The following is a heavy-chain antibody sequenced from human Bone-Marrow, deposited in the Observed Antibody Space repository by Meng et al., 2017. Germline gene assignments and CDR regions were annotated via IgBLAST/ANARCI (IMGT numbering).Heavy chain of an antibody. CDR1: GGSISSGGYY. CDR2: IYYSGTT. CDR3: ARDIRQGGNIWFDP. J-gene: IGHJ5*02. Sequence: ESGPGLVKPSQTPSLTCTVSGGSISSGGYYWSWIRQHPEKGLEWIGYIYYSGTTYYNPSLSSLVTISVDTSKNQFSLNLSSVTAADTAVYYCARDIRQGGNIWFDPWGQGTLVTVSS. V-gene: IGHV4-31*01. D-gene: IGHD3-16*01.